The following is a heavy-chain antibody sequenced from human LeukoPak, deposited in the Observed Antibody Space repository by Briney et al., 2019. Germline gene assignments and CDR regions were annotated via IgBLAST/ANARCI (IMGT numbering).Heavy chain of an antibody. CDR3: ARASGSFDY. D-gene: IGHD1-26*01. V-gene: IGHV3-33*01. CDR2: IWPDGSNK. J-gene: IGHJ4*02. Sequence: QSGGSLRPSCAASGFTFSSYGMHWVRQAPGKGLEWVAVIWPDGSNKYYAGSVKGRFTIPRDDSKNTLYLQMNSLRAEDSAVYYCARASGSFDYWGQGTLVTVSS. CDR1: GFTFSSYG.